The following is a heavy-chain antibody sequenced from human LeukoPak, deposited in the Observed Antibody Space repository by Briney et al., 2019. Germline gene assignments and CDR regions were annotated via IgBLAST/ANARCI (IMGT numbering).Heavy chain of an antibody. CDR2: IYTSGST. CDR3: ARDYTVTAGDDY. Sequence: SQTLSLTCTVSGGSISSGGYYWSWIRQPAGKGLEWIGRIYTSGSTNYNPSLKSRVTISVDTSKNQFSLKLSSVTAADTAVYYCARDYTVTAGDDYWGQGTLVTVSS. CDR1: GGSISSGGYY. D-gene: IGHD4-17*01. V-gene: IGHV4-61*02. J-gene: IGHJ4*02.